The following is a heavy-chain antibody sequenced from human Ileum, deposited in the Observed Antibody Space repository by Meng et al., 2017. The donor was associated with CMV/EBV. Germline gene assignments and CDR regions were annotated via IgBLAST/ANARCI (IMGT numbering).Heavy chain of an antibody. CDR1: GVSLSNYY. CDR3: ARGLPVFH. Sequence: LSLTSAVYGVSLSNYYLSWIRQPPGKGLEWIGEINYRGTTNYNPSLKSRVTISVDTSKNQFSLKLTSVTAADTAVYYCARGLPVFHWGQGTLVTVSS. D-gene: IGHD2-8*01. V-gene: IGHV4-34*01. CDR2: INYRGTT. J-gene: IGHJ4*02.